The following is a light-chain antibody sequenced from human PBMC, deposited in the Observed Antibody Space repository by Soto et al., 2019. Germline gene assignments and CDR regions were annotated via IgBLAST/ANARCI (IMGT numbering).Light chain of an antibody. Sequence: QSVLTQPPSVSAAPGQKVTISCSGSSSNIGNNYVSWFQQLPGTAPKLLIYDNNKRPSGIPDRFSASKSGTSATLGITGLQTGDEADYYCGTWDSSLSGVVIGGGTKVTVL. V-gene: IGLV1-51*01. CDR1: SSNIGNNY. CDR2: DNN. J-gene: IGLJ2*01. CDR3: GTWDSSLSGVV.